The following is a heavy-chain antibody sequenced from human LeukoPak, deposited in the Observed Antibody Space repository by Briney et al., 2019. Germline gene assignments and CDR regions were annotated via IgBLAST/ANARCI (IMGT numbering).Heavy chain of an antibody. CDR2: INPSGGST. Sequence: ASVKVSCKASGYTFTSYYMHWVRQAPGQGLEWIGIINPSGGSTSYAQKFQGRVTMTRDMSTSTAYMELRSLRSDDTAVYYCARVLRYCSGGNCYSGGLGYMDVWGKGTTVTISS. J-gene: IGHJ6*03. CDR3: ARVLRYCSGGNCYSGGLGYMDV. CDR1: GYTFTSYY. D-gene: IGHD2-15*01. V-gene: IGHV1-46*01.